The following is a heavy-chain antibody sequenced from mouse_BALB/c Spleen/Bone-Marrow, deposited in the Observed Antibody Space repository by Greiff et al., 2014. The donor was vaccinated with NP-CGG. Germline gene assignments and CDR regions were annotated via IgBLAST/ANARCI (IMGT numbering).Heavy chain of an antibody. CDR2: IGVGGTYN. CDR1: GFSFSGYG. CDR3: ARPFTTVVATVFAY. D-gene: IGHD1-1*01. Sequence: EVMLVESGGDLVKPGGSLKLSCAASGFSFSGYGMSWVRQTPDKRLEWVATIGVGGTYNYYPDSVKGRFTISRDNAKNTLYLRMSSLKSEDTAMYYCARPFTTVVATVFAYWGQGTLVTVSA. V-gene: IGHV5-6*01. J-gene: IGHJ3*01.